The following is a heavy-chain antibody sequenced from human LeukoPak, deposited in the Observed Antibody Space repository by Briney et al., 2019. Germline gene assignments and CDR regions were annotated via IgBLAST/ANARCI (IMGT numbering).Heavy chain of an antibody. J-gene: IGHJ6*04. D-gene: IGHD3-9*01. CDR2: LYHSGST. V-gene: IGHV4-4*02. Sequence: SETLSLTCAVSGGSISSSNWWSWVRQPPGKGLEWIGELYHSGSTNYNPSLKSRVTISVDKSKNQFSLKLSSVTAADTAVYYCARGPNILTGYSWQYGMDVWGKGTTVTVSS. CDR3: ARGPNILTGYSWQYGMDV. CDR1: GGSISSSNW.